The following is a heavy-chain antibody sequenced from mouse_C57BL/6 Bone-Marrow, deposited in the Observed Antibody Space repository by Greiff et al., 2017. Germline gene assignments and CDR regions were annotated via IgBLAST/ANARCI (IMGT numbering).Heavy chain of an antibody. V-gene: IGHV1-85*01. CDR2: IYPRDGST. D-gene: IGHD2-4*01. CDR3: AMYDYVPWFAY. J-gene: IGHJ3*01. CDR1: GYTFTSYD. Sequence: VKLMESGPELVKPGASVKLSCKASGYTFTSYDINWVKQRPGQGLEWIGWIYPRDGSTKYNEKFKGKATLTVDTSSSTAYMELHSLTSEDSAVYFCAMYDYVPWFAYWGQGTLVTVSA.